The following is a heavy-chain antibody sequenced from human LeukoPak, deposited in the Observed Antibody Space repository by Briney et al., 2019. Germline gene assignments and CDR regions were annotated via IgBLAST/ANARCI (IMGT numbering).Heavy chain of an antibody. Sequence: SETLSLTCTVSGGSISSYYWSWIRQPPGKGLEWIGYTYYSGSTNYNPSLKSRVTISVDTSKNQFSLKLSSVTAADTAVYYCARAGANWGYYFDYWGQGTLVTVSS. CDR2: TYYSGST. CDR1: GGSISSYY. D-gene: IGHD7-27*01. V-gene: IGHV4-59*01. CDR3: ARAGANWGYYFDY. J-gene: IGHJ4*02.